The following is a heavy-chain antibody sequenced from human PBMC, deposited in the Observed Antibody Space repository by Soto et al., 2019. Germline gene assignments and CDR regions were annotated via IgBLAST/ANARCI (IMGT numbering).Heavy chain of an antibody. V-gene: IGHV3-23*01. CDR3: AKHFVNGEVDYYYYYGMDV. CDR2: VSDGGSDA. D-gene: IGHD3-10*01. J-gene: IGHJ6*02. Sequence: PGGSLRLSCAASGFTFSTYAMSWVRQPPGKGLEWVSIVSDGGSDAFYADSVKGRFAISRDNSKNTLYLQMNSLTAEDTAVYYCAKHFVNGEVDYYYYYGMDVWGQGTTVTVSS. CDR1: GFTFSTYA.